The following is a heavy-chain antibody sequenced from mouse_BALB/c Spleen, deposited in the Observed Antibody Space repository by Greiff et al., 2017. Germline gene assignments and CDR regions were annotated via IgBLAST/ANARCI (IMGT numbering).Heavy chain of an antibody. J-gene: IGHJ2*01. CDR2: ISSGSSTI. CDR3: ASGSGSY. V-gene: IGHV5-17*02. D-gene: IGHD6-1*01. Sequence: EVKLVESGGGLVQPGGSRKLSCAASGFTFSSFGMHWVRQAPETGLEWVAYISSGSSTIYYADTVKGRFTISRDNPKNTLFLQMASLRSEDTAMYYSASGSGSYWGQGTTLTVSS. CDR1: GFTFSSFG.